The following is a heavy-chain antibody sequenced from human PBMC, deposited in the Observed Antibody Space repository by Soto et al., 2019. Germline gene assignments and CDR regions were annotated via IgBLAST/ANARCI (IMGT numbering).Heavy chain of an antibody. J-gene: IGHJ3*02. CDR3: ARRYGSAFDI. V-gene: IGHV4-31*03. CDR1: GGSISSGGYY. D-gene: IGHD3-10*01. CDR2: IYYSGST. Sequence: SETLSLTCTVSGGSISSGGYYWSWIRQHPGKGLEWIGYIYYSGSTYYNPSLKSRVTISVDTSKNQFSLKLSSVTAADTAAYYCARRYGSAFDIWGQGTMVTVSS.